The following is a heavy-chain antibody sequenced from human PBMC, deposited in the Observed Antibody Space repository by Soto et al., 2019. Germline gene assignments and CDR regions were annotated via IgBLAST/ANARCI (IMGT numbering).Heavy chain of an antibody. J-gene: IGHJ4*01. V-gene: IGHV1-46*01. CDR3: ARGSIYDILTGYYQIPFDY. Sequence: ASVKVSCKASGYIFTNYYMHWVRQAPGQGLEWMGTINAGGGYTTYAQRFQGRVTMTRDTSTSTVSMELSSLRYEDTAVYYCARGSIYDILTGYYQIPFDYWG. D-gene: IGHD3-9*01. CDR2: INAGGGYT. CDR1: GYIFTNYY.